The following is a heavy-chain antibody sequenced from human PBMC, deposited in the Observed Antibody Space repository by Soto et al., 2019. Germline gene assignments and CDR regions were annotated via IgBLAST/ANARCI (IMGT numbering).Heavy chain of an antibody. CDR1: GFTFSDYS. J-gene: IGHJ6*04. CDR3: ASELKQRSTTRLGMDV. Sequence: EVQLVESGGGLVQPGGSLRLSCTASGFTFSDYSMNWVRHAPGKGREWVSYIRSSSGTIHYADSVKGRFTISRDNAKRSLFLHMNSLRAEDTAVYSCASELKQRSTTRLGMDVWGKGTTVTVSS. D-gene: IGHD2-2*01. CDR2: IRSSSGTI. V-gene: IGHV3-48*01.